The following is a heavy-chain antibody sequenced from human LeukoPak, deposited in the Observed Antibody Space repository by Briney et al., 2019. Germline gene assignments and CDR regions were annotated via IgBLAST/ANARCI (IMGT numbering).Heavy chain of an antibody. J-gene: IGHJ4*02. Sequence: PGGSLRLSCAASGFTFSSYAMSWVRQAPGKGLEWVSAISGSGGSTYYADSVKGRFTISRDNSKNTLYLQMNSLRAEDTAVYYCAKVQAEGYYDFWSGYSDYWGQGTLVTVSS. CDR1: GFTFSSYA. CDR2: ISGSGGST. CDR3: AKVQAEGYYDFWSGYSDY. V-gene: IGHV3-23*01. D-gene: IGHD3-3*01.